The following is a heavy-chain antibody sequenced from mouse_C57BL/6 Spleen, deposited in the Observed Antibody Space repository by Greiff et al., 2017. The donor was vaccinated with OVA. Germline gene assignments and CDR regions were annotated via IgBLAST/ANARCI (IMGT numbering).Heavy chain of an antibody. CDR1: GYTFTSYW. CDR2: IDTNSGGT. D-gene: IGHD3-1*01. J-gene: IGHJ4*01. Sequence: QVQLQQPGAELVKPGASVKLSCKASGYTFTSYWMHWVKQRPGRGLEWIGRIDTNSGGTKYNEKVKSKATLTVDKPSSTAYMQLSSLTSEDSAVYYCARWGISAGDYYAMDYWGQGTSVTVSS. CDR3: ARWGISAGDYYAMDY. V-gene: IGHV1-72*01.